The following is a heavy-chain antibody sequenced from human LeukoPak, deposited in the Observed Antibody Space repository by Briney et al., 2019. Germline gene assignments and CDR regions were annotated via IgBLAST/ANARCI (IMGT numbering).Heavy chain of an antibody. V-gene: IGHV3-30*02. CDR1: GFTLSTYG. Sequence: GGSLRLSCAASGFTLSTYGMHRVRQAPGKGLEWVAFIGYDGSNKWYAGSVKGRFTISRDNSKNTLYLQMSSLRAEDTAVYYCAKDPGYQPPGYYMDVWGKGTTVTVSS. CDR3: AKDPGYQPPGYYMDV. J-gene: IGHJ6*03. D-gene: IGHD2-2*01. CDR2: IGYDGSNK.